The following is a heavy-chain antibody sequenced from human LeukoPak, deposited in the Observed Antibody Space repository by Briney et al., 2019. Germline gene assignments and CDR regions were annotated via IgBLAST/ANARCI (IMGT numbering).Heavy chain of an antibody. CDR1: GFTFRDYN. CDR2: ISGLSSYL. D-gene: IGHD3-10*02. J-gene: IGHJ6*04. V-gene: IGHV3-21*01. Sequence: PGGSLRLSCTASGFTFRDYNMNWVRQAPGKGLEWISSISGLSSYLYYADSVKGRFTISRDNAKNSLYLQMNSLRAEDTAVYYCAELGITMIGGVWGKGTTVTISS. CDR3: AELGITMIGGV.